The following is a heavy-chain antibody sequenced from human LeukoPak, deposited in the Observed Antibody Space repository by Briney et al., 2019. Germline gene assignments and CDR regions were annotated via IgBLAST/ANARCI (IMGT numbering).Heavy chain of an antibody. CDR1: GGSFSGYY. V-gene: IGHV4-34*01. CDR3: ARGPPLRPGDFDSRGYYYFDY. J-gene: IGHJ4*02. Sequence: SETLSLTCVVYGGSFSGYYWTWIRQPPGKGLEWIGEINHSGSTNYRPSLKSRVTMSINTPANQFSLRLTSVNAADTALYYCARGPPLRPGDFDSRGYYYFDYWGEGIVVSVSS. D-gene: IGHD3-22*01. CDR2: INHSGST.